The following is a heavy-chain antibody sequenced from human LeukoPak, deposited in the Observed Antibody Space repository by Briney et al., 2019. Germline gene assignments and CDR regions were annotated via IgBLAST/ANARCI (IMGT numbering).Heavy chain of an antibody. J-gene: IGHJ1*01. Sequence: SQTLSLTCTVSGGSISSGDYYWSWIRQPPGKGLEWIGYIYSAGSTYYSPSLKSRLTISIDTSKNQFSLELRSVTSADTAVYYCARGRSAYFQHWGQGTLVPVSS. CDR1: GGSISSGDYY. CDR2: IYSAGST. V-gene: IGHV4-30-4*01. CDR3: ARGRSAYFQH.